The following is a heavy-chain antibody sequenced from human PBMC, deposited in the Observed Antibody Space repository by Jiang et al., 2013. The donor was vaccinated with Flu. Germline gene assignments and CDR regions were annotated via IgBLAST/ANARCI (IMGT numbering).Heavy chain of an antibody. V-gene: IGHV4-59*01. D-gene: IGHD3-3*01. Sequence: GSGLVKPSETLSLTCTVSGGSISSYYWSWIRQPPGKGLEWIGYIYYSGSTNYNPSLKSRVTISVDTSKNQFSLKLSSVTAADTAVYYCARSSEEWLMHYWGQGTLVTVSS. CDR1: GGSISSYY. CDR3: ARSSEEWLMHY. CDR2: IYYSGST. J-gene: IGHJ4*02.